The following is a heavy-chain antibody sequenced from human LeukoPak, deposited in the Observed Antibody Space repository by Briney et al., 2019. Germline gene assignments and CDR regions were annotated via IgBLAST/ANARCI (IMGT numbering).Heavy chain of an antibody. J-gene: IGHJ4*02. CDR2: ISGSGISP. V-gene: IGHV3-23*01. Sequence: GGSLRLSCAASGFTFSSYAMSWVRPAPGRGREWVSDISGSGISPYYADSVKGRFTISRDNSKNTLYLQMNSLRAEDTAVYYCAKDQWSFSYFDYWGQGTLVTVSS. CDR3: AKDQWSFSYFDY. CDR1: GFTFSSYA. D-gene: IGHD1-26*01.